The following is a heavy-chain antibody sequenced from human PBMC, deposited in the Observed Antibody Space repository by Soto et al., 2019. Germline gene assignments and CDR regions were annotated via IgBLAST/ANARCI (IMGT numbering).Heavy chain of an antibody. Sequence: ASVKVSCKASGYTFAGYFMHWVRQAPGQGLEWMGWINPYSGGADYAQSFQGRVTMTRDTSISTVYMELSRLRFDDTAVYYCARVIRGAYYNSPLDTWGQGTVVTVSS. V-gene: IGHV1-2*02. CDR2: INPYSGGA. J-gene: IGHJ5*02. D-gene: IGHD3-10*01. CDR1: GYTFAGYF. CDR3: ARVIRGAYYNSPLDT.